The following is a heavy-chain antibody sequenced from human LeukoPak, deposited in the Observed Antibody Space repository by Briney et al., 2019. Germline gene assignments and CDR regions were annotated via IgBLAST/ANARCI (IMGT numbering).Heavy chain of an antibody. V-gene: IGHV4-39*01. J-gene: IGHJ4*02. D-gene: IGHD1-26*01. CDR3: ARHQGGNGRHGHFHS. CDR1: GDSISSSTYY. Sequence: PSETLSLTCTVSGDSISSSTYYWGWVRQPPGKGLEWIGSVHYSGSTFYNQSLKSRLTISVVTSKNQFSLKLSSVTATDTAVYYCARHQGGNGRHGHFHSWGQGTLVTVSS. CDR2: VHYSGST.